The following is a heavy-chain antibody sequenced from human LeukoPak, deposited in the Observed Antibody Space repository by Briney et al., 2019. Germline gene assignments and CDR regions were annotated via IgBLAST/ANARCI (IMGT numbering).Heavy chain of an antibody. CDR1: GGSISSGGYF. Sequence: PSETLSLTCTVSGGSISSGGYFWNWIRQLPGKGLEWIGYIYSSGSTYNPSLKSRAIISLDTSKNQFSLKLNSVTAADTGVYYCARGGKKTAMVTSWGQGTLVTVPS. CDR3: ARGGKKTAMVTS. D-gene: IGHD5-18*01. V-gene: IGHV4-31*03. J-gene: IGHJ4*02. CDR2: IYSSGST.